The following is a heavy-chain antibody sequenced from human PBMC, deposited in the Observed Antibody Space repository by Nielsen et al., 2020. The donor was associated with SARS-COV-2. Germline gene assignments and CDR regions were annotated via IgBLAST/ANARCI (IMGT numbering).Heavy chain of an antibody. D-gene: IGHD2-2*01. V-gene: IGHV3-30*04. CDR2: ISYDGSNK. J-gene: IGHJ6*01. CDR3: ARAAADYYYSG. Sequence: GESLKISCAASGFTFSSYAMHWVRQAPGKGLEWVAVISYDGSNKYYADSVKGRFTISRDNSKNTLYLQMNSLRAEDTAVYYCARAAADYYYSG. CDR1: GFTFSSYA.